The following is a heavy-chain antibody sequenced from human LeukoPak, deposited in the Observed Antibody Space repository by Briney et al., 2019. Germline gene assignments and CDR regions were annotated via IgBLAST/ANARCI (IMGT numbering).Heavy chain of an antibody. CDR1: GGSISSSSYY. CDR3: ARHFGSWSYYFDY. V-gene: IGHV4-39*01. Sequence: SETLSLTCSVSGGSISSSSYYWGWIRQPPGKGLEWIGSIYHSGSTYYNPSLKSRVTISVDTSKNQFSLKMNTVTAVDTAVYYCARHFGSWSYYFDYWGQGKLVTASS. J-gene: IGHJ4*02. D-gene: IGHD6-13*01. CDR2: IYHSGST.